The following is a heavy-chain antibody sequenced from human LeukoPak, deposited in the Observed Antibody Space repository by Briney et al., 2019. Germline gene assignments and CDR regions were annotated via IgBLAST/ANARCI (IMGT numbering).Heavy chain of an antibody. CDR3: ASGSSGYYRGLFDY. Sequence: PSETLSLTCTVSGGSISSYYWSWIRQPPGKGLEWIGYIYYSGSTNYNPSLKSRVTISVDTSKNQFSLKLSSVTAADTAVYYCASGSSGYYRGLFDYWGQGTLVTVSS. CDR1: GGSISSYY. V-gene: IGHV4-59*01. J-gene: IGHJ4*02. CDR2: IYYSGST. D-gene: IGHD3-22*01.